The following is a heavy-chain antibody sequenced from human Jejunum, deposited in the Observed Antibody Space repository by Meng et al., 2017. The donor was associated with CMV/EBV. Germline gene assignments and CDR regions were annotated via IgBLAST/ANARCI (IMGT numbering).Heavy chain of an antibody. Sequence: ITWVRQAAGQGLEWMGGLIPKPRTSSLEQKVQDRVTITTDVSRNTVYMELSSLRSEDTAVYYCARSNFYDIRGKNYFKYYGMDVWGQGTTVTVSS. V-gene: IGHV1-69*16. CDR2: LIPKPRTS. CDR3: ARSNFYDIRGKNYFKYYGMDV. J-gene: IGHJ6*02. D-gene: IGHD3-22*01.